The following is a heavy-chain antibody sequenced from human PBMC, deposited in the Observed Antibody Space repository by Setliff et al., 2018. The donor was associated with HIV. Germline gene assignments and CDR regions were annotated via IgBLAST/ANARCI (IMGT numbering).Heavy chain of an antibody. CDR2: ISGSGTYT. CDR1: GFTFTSHS. V-gene: IGHV3-21*01. D-gene: IGHD3-22*01. CDR3: VRSLSGNSSTYYWAFDF. J-gene: IGHJ4*02. Sequence: GSLRLSCVTSGFTFTSHSMNWVRLRPGKGLEWVASISGSGTYTHYADSVRGRFTVSRDNAKNSLWLQLDSLKVEGTALYFCVRSLSGNSSTYYWAFDFWGQGAPVTVSS.